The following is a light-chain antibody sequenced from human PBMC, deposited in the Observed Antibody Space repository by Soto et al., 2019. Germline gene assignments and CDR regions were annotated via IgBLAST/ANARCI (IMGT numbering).Light chain of an antibody. Sequence: DIQMTQSPSTLSASVGDRVTITCRASQSISSWLAWYQQKPGKAPKLLIYDASSLESGVPSRFSGSGSGTEFTPAISSLQRDDFATYYCQQYNSYSTWTFGQGTKVDIK. CDR1: QSISSW. V-gene: IGKV1-5*01. CDR2: DAS. CDR3: QQYNSYSTWT. J-gene: IGKJ1*01.